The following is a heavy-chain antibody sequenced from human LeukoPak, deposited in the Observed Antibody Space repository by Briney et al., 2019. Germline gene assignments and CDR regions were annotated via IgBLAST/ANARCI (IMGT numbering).Heavy chain of an antibody. CDR3: ARPYYYDSRIDP. CDR2: TYYSGST. D-gene: IGHD3-22*01. CDR1: GGSISSGDYY. V-gene: IGHV4-30-4*01. Sequence: PSETLSLTCTVSGGSISSGDYYWSWIRQPPGKGLEWIGYTYYSGSTYYNPSLKNRVSISVDTSKNQFSLNLSSVTAADTAVYCCARPYYYDSRIDPWGQGTLVTVSS. J-gene: IGHJ5*02.